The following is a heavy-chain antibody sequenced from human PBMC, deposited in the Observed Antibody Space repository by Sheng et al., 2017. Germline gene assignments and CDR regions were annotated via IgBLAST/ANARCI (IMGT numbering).Heavy chain of an antibody. J-gene: IGHJ3*02. Sequence: QVQLVQSGAEVKKPGSSVKVSCKASGGTFSSYAISWVRQAPGQGLEWMGGIIPIFGTANYAQKFQGRVTITTDESTSTAYMELSSLRSEDTAVYYCAREGSYSGSYPLADDAFDIWGQGTMVTVSS. V-gene: IGHV1-69*05. CDR3: AREGSYSGSYPLADDAFDI. D-gene: IGHD1-26*01. CDR2: IIPIFGTA. CDR1: GGTFSSYA.